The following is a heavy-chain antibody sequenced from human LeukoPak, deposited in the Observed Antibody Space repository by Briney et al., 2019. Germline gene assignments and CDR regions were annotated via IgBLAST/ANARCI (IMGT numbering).Heavy chain of an antibody. V-gene: IGHV4-59*06. CDR1: GDSVSSTY. Sequence: SETLSLTCSVSGDSVSSTYWSWIRQHPGKGLEWIGYIYYSGSTYYNPSLKSRVTISVDTSKNQFSLKLSSVTAADTAVYYCANYGSGSYRFDPWGQGTLVTVSS. CDR3: ANYGSGSYRFDP. J-gene: IGHJ5*02. D-gene: IGHD3-10*01. CDR2: IYYSGST.